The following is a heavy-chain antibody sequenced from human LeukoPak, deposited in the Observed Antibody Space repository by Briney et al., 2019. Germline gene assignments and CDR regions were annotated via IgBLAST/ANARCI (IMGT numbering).Heavy chain of an antibody. CDR1: GFTFNSYG. D-gene: IGHD5-24*01. CDR2: ISYDGSNK. V-gene: IGHV3-30*18. Sequence: PGRSLRLSCAASGFTFNSYGMHWVRQAPGKGLEWVAVISYDGSNKYYADSVKGRFTISRDNSKNTLYLQMNSLRAEDTAVYYCANLVLRGEMATDYWGQGTLVTVSS. J-gene: IGHJ4*02. CDR3: ANLVLRGEMATDY.